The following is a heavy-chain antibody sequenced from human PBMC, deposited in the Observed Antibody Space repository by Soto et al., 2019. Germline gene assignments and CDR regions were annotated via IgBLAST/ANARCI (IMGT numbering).Heavy chain of an antibody. CDR3: ASLGNTYYYGSGSFRNWFDP. CDR2: ISYDGSNK. J-gene: IGHJ5*02. Sequence: ESGGGVVQPGRSLRLSCAASGFTFSSYAMHWVRQAPGKGLEWVAVISYDGSNKYYADSLKGRFTISRDNSKNTLYLQMNSLRAEDTAVYYCASLGNTYYYGSGSFRNWFDPWGQGTLVTVSS. CDR1: GFTFSSYA. V-gene: IGHV3-30-3*01. D-gene: IGHD3-10*01.